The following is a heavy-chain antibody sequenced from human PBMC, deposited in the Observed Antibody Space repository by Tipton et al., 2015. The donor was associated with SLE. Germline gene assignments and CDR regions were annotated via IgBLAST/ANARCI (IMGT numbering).Heavy chain of an antibody. D-gene: IGHD6-19*01. J-gene: IGHJ4*02. CDR3: ARGIAVAGPFDY. Sequence: LSLTCAVYGGSFSGYYWSWIRQPPGKGLEWIGEINHSGSTNYNPSLKSQVTISVDTSKNQFSLKLSSVTAADTAVYYCARGIAVAGPFDYWGQGTLVTVSS. CDR1: GGSFSGYY. V-gene: IGHV4-34*01. CDR2: INHSGST.